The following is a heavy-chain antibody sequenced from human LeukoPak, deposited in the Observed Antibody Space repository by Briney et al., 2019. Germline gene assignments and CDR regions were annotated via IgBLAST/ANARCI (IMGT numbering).Heavy chain of an antibody. D-gene: IGHD2-2*01. V-gene: IGHV1-69*04. CDR2: IIPILGIA. J-gene: IGHJ1*01. CDR1: GGTFSSYA. CDR3: ATPPVYCSSTSCPEHFQH. Sequence: ASVKVSCKASGGTFSSYAISWVRQAPGQGLEWMGRIIPILGIANYAQKFQGRVTITADKSTSTAYMELSSLRSEDTAVYYCATPPVYCSSTSCPEHFQHWGQGTLVTVSS.